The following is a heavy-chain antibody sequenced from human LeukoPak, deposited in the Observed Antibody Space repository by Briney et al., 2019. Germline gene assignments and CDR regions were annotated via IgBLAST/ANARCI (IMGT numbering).Heavy chain of an antibody. Sequence: SETLSLTCTVSGGSTSSYYWSWIRQPAGKGREWLGRIYTSGSTNYNPSLKSRVTMSVDTSKNQFSLKLSSVTAADTAVYYWARDRATNYYYGMDVWGQGTTVTVSS. CDR2: IYTSGST. CDR1: GGSTSSYY. J-gene: IGHJ6*02. CDR3: ARDRATNYYYGMDV. D-gene: IGHD5-24*01. V-gene: IGHV4-4*07.